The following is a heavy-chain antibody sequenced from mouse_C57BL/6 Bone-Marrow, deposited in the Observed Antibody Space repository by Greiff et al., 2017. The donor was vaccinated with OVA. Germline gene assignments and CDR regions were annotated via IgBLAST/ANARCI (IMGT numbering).Heavy chain of an antibody. Sequence: EVQGVESGGGLVKPGGSLKLSCAASGFTFSDYGMHWVRQAPEKGLEWVAYISSGSSTIYYADTVKGRFTISRDNAKNTLFLQMTSLRSEDTAMYYCARHGYDPYYYAMDYWGQGTSVTVSS. CDR2: ISSGSSTI. J-gene: IGHJ4*01. CDR3: ARHGYDPYYYAMDY. V-gene: IGHV5-17*01. CDR1: GFTFSDYG. D-gene: IGHD2-2*01.